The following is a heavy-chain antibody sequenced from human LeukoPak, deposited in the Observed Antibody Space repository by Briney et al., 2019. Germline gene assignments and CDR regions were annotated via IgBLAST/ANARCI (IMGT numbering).Heavy chain of an antibody. CDR3: ARDQADLRAFDI. CDR1: GFTFSNYA. CDR2: ISDSGGGT. V-gene: IGHV3-23*01. D-gene: IGHD6-13*01. J-gene: IGHJ3*02. Sequence: PGGSLRLSCAASGFTFSNYAMSWVRQAPGKGLEWVSTISDSGGGTYYADSVKGRFTISRDNSKNTLYLQMNSLRAEDTAVYYCARDQADLRAFDIWGQGTMVTVSS.